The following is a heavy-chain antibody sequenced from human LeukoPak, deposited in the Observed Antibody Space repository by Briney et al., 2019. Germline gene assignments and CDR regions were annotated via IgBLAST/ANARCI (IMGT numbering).Heavy chain of an antibody. J-gene: IGHJ4*02. Sequence: GGSLRLSCVVSGFAVSSNYMSWVRQAPGKGLEWVSLIYSGGSAYYADSVKGRFTISGDNSKNTVYLQMSSLRAEDTAVYYCARVGFWSGYCFDYWGQGTLVTVSS. CDR1: GFAVSSNY. CDR3: ARVGFWSGYCFDY. CDR2: IYSGGSA. D-gene: IGHD3-3*01. V-gene: IGHV3-53*01.